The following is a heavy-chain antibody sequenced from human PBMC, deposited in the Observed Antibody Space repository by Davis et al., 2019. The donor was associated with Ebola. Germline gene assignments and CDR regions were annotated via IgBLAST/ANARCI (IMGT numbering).Heavy chain of an antibody. V-gene: IGHV3-23*01. CDR1: GFSFNRFV. J-gene: IGHJ4*02. Sequence: GESLKISCVASGFSFNRFVMTWVRQAPGKGLEWVSSITGTGTTYYADSVKGRFTISRDGSKNTLYLQMDSLRVEDTAVYYCAKEADNAWHADSWGQGTLVTVSS. CDR2: ITGTGTT. D-gene: IGHD2-2*01. CDR3: AKEADNAWHADS.